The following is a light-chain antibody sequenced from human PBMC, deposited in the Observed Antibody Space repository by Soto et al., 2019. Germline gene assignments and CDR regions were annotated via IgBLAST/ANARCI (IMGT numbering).Light chain of an antibody. CDR3: SSYTSSSTSWV. CDR2: DVS. CDR1: SSDVGGYNY. Sequence: QSVLTQSASVSGSPGQSITISCTGTSSDVGGYNYVSWYQQHPGKAPKLMIYDVSNRPSGVSNRFSGSKSGNTASLTISGLQAEDEADYYCSSYTSSSTSWVFGGGTKLTVL. J-gene: IGLJ3*02. V-gene: IGLV2-14*01.